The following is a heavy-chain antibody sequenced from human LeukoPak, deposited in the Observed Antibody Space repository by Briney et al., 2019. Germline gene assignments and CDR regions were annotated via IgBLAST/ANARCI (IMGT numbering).Heavy chain of an antibody. D-gene: IGHD3-16*02. CDR3: ARREVWGTYRLMYYFDY. Sequence: SETLSLTCAVYGGSFSGYNWNWIRQSPGRGLEWIAERSHTGTTTYNPSLKSRLSISVDTSKNHFSLKLSSVTAADTAVYYCARREVWGTYRLMYYFDYWGQGSRVTVSS. V-gene: IGHV4-34*01. CDR2: RSHTGTT. J-gene: IGHJ4*02. CDR1: GGSFSGYN.